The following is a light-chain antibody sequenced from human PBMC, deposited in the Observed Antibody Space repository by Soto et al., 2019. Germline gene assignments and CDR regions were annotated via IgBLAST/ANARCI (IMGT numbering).Light chain of an antibody. V-gene: IGKV3-11*01. Sequence: EIVMTQSPATMSVSPGERATLSCRAGQSIGSNVAWYQQKPGQAPRLLIYDVSNRATGIPARFSGSGSGTDFTLTISSLEPEDFAVYYCQQHSNWPPTFGQGTRLEIK. CDR2: DVS. CDR1: QSIGSN. J-gene: IGKJ5*01. CDR3: QQHSNWPPT.